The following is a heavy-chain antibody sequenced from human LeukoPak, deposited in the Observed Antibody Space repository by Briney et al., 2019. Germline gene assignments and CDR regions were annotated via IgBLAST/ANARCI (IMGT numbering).Heavy chain of an antibody. CDR3: TRDLPYAGSWESIAS. J-gene: IGHJ4*02. Sequence: ASVKVSCKASGYTFTSYGINWVRQAPGQGPEWMGWISAYNGNTKYAQNLQGRVTMTTDTSTSTAYMELRSLRSDDTAVYYCTRDLPYAGSWESIASWGQGTLVTVSS. V-gene: IGHV1-18*01. CDR1: GYTFTSYG. D-gene: IGHD6-13*01. CDR2: ISAYNGNT.